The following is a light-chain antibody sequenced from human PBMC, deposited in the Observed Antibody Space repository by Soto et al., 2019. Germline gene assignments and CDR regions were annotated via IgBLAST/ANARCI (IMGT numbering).Light chain of an antibody. CDR2: GAS. CDR3: QQYGSSPVT. CDR1: QSVSSSY. Sequence: EIVLTQSPGTLSLAPGERDTLSCRASQSVSSSYLAWYQQKPGQAPRLLIYGASSRATGIPDRFSGSGSGTDFTLTISRLEPEDFAVYYCQQYGSSPVTFGQGTKVEIK. V-gene: IGKV3-20*01. J-gene: IGKJ1*01.